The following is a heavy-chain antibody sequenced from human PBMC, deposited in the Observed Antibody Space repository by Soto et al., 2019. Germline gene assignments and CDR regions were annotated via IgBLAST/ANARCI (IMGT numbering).Heavy chain of an antibody. CDR1: GFTFSSYG. CDR2: IWYDGSNK. V-gene: IGHV3-33*01. CDR3: AWSSPGWEYKD. D-gene: IGHD1-26*01. J-gene: IGHJ4*02. Sequence: QVQLVESGGGVVQPGRSLRLSCAASGFTFSSYGMHWVRQAPGKGLEWVAVIWYDGSNKYYADSVKGRFTISRDNSKNTLYLEMKSRRAEDKAVYYCAWSSPGWEYKDWGRGTLVTVSS.